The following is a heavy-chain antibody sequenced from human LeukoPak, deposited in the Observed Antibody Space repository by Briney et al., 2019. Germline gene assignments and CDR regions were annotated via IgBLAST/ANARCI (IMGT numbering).Heavy chain of an antibody. CDR3: AREDRTNGVCYYIDY. CDR1: GYTFTSYY. J-gene: IGHJ4*02. Sequence: GASVKVSCKASGYTFTSYYMHWVRQAPGQGLEWMGIINPSGGSTSYAQKFQGRVTMTRDTSTSTVYMELSSLRSEDTAVYYCAREDRTNGVCYYIDYWGQGTLVTVSS. D-gene: IGHD2-8*01. V-gene: IGHV1-46*01. CDR2: INPSGGST.